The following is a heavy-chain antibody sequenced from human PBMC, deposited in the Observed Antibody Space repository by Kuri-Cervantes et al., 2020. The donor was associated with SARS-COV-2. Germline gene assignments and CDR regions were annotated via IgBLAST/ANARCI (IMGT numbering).Heavy chain of an antibody. J-gene: IGHJ6*02. Sequence: GSLRLSCTVSGGSISSSSYYWGWIRQPPGKGLEWIGSIYYSGSTYYNPSLKSRVTISVDTSKNQFSLKLGSVTAADTAVYYCAREYYYDSSGYYYTRYYYYYGMDVWGQGTTVTVSS. D-gene: IGHD3-22*01. CDR3: AREYYYDSSGYYYTRYYYYYGMDV. CDR1: GGSISSSSYY. V-gene: IGHV4-39*02. CDR2: IYYSGST.